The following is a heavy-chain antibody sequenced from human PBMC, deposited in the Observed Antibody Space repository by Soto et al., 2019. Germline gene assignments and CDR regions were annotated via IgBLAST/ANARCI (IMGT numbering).Heavy chain of an antibody. Sequence: EVQMVETGGGLIQPGGSLRLSCAASGFTVSSNYMNWVRQAPGKGLEWISAIYSGGSKYYADSVKGRFTISRDNSKNTVHLQMNSLRAEDTAVYYWAGGFDGSVWVDHGGQGTLVTVSS. D-gene: IGHD1-20*01. J-gene: IGHJ4*02. CDR2: IYSGGSK. CDR1: GFTVSSNY. V-gene: IGHV3-53*02. CDR3: AGGFDGSVWVDH.